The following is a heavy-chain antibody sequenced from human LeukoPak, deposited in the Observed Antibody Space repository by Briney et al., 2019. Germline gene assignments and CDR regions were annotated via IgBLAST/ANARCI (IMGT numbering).Heavy chain of an antibody. V-gene: IGHV4-39*01. J-gene: IGHJ4*02. CDR3: ARHRGGYVDY. D-gene: IGHD3-10*01. CDR1: GGSISSYY. Sequence: SETLSLTCTVSGGSISSYYWGWIRQPPGKGPEWIGSIYYSGSTDYNPSLKSRVTISIDTSKNQFSLKLSSVTAADTAVYYCARHRGGYVDYWGQGTLVTVSS. CDR2: IYYSGST.